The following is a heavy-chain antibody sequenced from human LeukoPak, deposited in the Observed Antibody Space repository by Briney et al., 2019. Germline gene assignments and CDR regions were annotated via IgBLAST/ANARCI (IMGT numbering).Heavy chain of an antibody. CDR2: IFYREGFSYGGTT. V-gene: IGHV4-59*05. Sequence: PSETLSLTCAVSGVSLSGYYWIWIRQSPRRGLEYIGSIFYREGFSYGGTTFYNPSLQSRVNISVDTSKNTFSLRLSSVTAADTAVYYCARQISGNRDYWGQGTLVTVSA. D-gene: IGHD3-10*01. J-gene: IGHJ4*02. CDR3: ARQISGNRDY. CDR1: GVSLSGYY.